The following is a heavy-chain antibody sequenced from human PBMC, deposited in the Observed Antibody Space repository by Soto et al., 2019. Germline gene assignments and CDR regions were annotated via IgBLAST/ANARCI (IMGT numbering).Heavy chain of an antibody. CDR2: IYYSGST. Sequence: PSETLSLTCTVSGGSISSGGYYWSWIRQHPGKGLEWIGYIYYSGSTYYNPSPKSRVTISVDTSKNQFSLKLSSVTAADTAVYYCAGRTGDAFDYWGQGTLVTVSS. D-gene: IGHD7-27*01. J-gene: IGHJ4*02. V-gene: IGHV4-31*03. CDR1: GGSISSGGYY. CDR3: AGRTGDAFDY.